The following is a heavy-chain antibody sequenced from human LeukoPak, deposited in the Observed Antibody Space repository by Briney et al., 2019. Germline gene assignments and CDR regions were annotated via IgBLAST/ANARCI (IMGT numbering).Heavy chain of an antibody. V-gene: IGHV3-23*01. CDR2: ISGDGGST. Sequence: PGGSLRLSCAASGFTFSSYAMSWVRQAPGKGLEWVSGISGDGGSTYYADSVKGRFAISRDNSKSALYLQMNSLRAEDTAVYYCAKDFGRNLGGPGYWGRGTLVTISS. CDR1: GFTFSSYA. CDR3: AKDFGRNLGGPGY. D-gene: IGHD3-10*01. J-gene: IGHJ4*02.